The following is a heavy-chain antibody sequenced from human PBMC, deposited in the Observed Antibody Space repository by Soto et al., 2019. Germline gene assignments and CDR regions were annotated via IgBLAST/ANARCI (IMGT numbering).Heavy chain of an antibody. CDR3: ARAFGYDFWSGLP. J-gene: IGHJ5*02. D-gene: IGHD3-3*01. V-gene: IGHV1-3*01. Sequence: KFQGRVTITRDTSASTAYMELSSLRSEDTAVYYCARAFGYDFWSGLPWGQGTLVTVSS.